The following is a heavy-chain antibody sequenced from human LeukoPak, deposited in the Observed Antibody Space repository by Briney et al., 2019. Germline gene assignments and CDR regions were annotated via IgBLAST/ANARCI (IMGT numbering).Heavy chain of an antibody. CDR2: ISGSGGST. CDR1: GFTFSSYA. V-gene: IGHV3-23*01. Sequence: GGSLRLSCAASGFTFSSYAMSWVRQAPGKGLEWVSAISGSGGSTYYADSVKGRFTISRDNSKNTLYLQMNSLRAEDTAVYYCAKPNPSIALWLVPYFDYWGQGTLVTVSS. J-gene: IGHJ4*02. CDR3: AKPNPSIALWLVPYFDY. D-gene: IGHD6-19*01.